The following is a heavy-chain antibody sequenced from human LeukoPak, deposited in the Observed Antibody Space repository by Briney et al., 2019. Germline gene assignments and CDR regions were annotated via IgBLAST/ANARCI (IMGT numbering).Heavy chain of an antibody. Sequence: PSETLSLICTVSGGAISDSNYYWGWIRQPPGEGLEWIGNIYYSGNTFYNPSLKSRVTISVDTSKNQFSLKLSSVTAADTSLYSCARYSGSHYAFDSCGQGTMVTVSS. CDR3: ARYSGSHYAFDS. D-gene: IGHD1-26*01. CDR2: IYYSGNT. CDR1: GGAISDSNYY. V-gene: IGHV4-39*01. J-gene: IGHJ3*02.